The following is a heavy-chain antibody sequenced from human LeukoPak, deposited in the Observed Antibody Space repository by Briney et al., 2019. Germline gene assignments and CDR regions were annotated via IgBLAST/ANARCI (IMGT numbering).Heavy chain of an antibody. CDR2: FDPEDGET. Sequence: ASVKVSCKVSGYTLTELSMHWVRQAPGKGLEWMGGFDPEDGETIYAQKFQGRVTMTRDTSISTAYMELSRLRSDDTAVYYCARGYREWELPKGVFDYWGQGTLVTVSS. D-gene: IGHD1-26*01. J-gene: IGHJ4*02. CDR1: GYTLTELS. V-gene: IGHV1-24*01. CDR3: ARGYREWELPKGVFDY.